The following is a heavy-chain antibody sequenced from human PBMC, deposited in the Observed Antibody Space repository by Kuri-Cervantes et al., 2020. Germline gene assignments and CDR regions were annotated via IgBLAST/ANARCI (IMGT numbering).Heavy chain of an antibody. CDR3: ARWYNWNFDY. D-gene: IGHD1-20*01. V-gene: IGHV4-61*01. Sequence: SETLSLTCIVSGGSVSSGSYYWSWIRQPPGKGLEWIGYIYYSGSTNYNPSLRSRVTISVDKSKNQFSLMLSSVTAADTAVYYCARWYNWNFDYWGQGTLVTVSS. CDR1: GGSVSSGSYY. CDR2: IYYSGST. J-gene: IGHJ4*02.